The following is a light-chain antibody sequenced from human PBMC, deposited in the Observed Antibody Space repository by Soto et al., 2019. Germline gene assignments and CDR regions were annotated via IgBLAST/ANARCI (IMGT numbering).Light chain of an antibody. Sequence: DIVMTQSPGSLAVSLGDRATINCKSSQSVLYSSNNKNYLAWYQQKPGQPPKLLIYWASTRESGVPDRFSGSGSGTNFTLTISSLQAEDVAVYYCQQYYTTWWTFGQGTKVEIK. J-gene: IGKJ1*01. CDR2: WAS. CDR1: QSVLYSSNNKNY. V-gene: IGKV4-1*01. CDR3: QQYYTTWWT.